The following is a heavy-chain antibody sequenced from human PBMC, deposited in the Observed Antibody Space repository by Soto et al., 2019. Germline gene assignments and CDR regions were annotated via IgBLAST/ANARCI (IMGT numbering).Heavy chain of an antibody. CDR2: IYYSGST. V-gene: IGHV4-30-4*01. J-gene: IGHJ5*02. D-gene: IGHD2-2*01. Sequence: SETLSLTCTVSGGSISSGDYYWSWIRQPPGKGLEWIGYIYYSGSTYYNPSLKSRVNISVDTSKNQFSLKLSSVTAADTAVYYCDRASGDIVVGNWFDPWGQGTLVTVSS. CDR1: GGSISSGDYY. CDR3: DRASGDIVVGNWFDP.